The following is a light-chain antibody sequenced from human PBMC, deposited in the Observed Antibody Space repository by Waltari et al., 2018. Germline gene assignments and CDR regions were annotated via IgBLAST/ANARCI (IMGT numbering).Light chain of an antibody. J-gene: IGLJ1*01. CDR2: YDR. Sequence: SYVVTQPPSVSVAPGETATITCGGDNIGTYSVHWYQQKAGQAPVLVIFYDRDRPSGIPGRFSGSNSGNTATLTISRVEAGDEAMYYCHVWHPHVDPGVFGTGTEVTV. CDR1: NIGTYS. CDR3: HVWHPHVDPGV. V-gene: IGLV3-21*04.